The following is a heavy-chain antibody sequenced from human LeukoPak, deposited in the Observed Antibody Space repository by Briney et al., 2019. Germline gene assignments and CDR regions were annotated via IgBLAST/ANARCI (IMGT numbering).Heavy chain of an antibody. CDR1: GYTFTNYY. J-gene: IGHJ3*02. V-gene: IGHV1-46*01. D-gene: IGHD3-10*01. CDR3: AREGSGSYWGAFDI. Sequence: ASVKVSCKASGYTFTNYYIHWVRQAPGQGLEWMGLINPGGGNTNYAQNFQGRVTMTRDTSTSTVYMELRSLRCEDRAVDYCAREGSGSYWGAFDIWGQGTMVTVSS. CDR2: INPGGGNT.